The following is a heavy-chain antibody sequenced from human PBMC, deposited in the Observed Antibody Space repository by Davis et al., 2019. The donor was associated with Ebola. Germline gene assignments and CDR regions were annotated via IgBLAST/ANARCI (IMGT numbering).Heavy chain of an antibody. V-gene: IGHV3-13*01. Sequence: GESLKISCAASGFTFSSYGMHWVRQATGKGLEWVSAIGTAGDTYYPGSVKGRFTISRDNAKNSLYLQMNSLRAEDTAVYYCAREVVIISHNWFDPWGQGTLVTVSS. D-gene: IGHD3-3*01. CDR2: IGTAGDT. CDR1: GFTFSSYG. CDR3: AREVVIISHNWFDP. J-gene: IGHJ5*02.